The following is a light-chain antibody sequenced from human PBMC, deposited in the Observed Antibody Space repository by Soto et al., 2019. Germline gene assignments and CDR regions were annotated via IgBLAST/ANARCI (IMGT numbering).Light chain of an antibody. CDR2: GAS. J-gene: IGKJ1*01. CDR3: QQYNNWPRT. Sequence: IAMTQSPATLSVSPGARATISCVASQSVSSDLAWYHQKPGQAPRLLIYGASTRATGIPARFSGSGSGTEFTLTINSLQSEDFAVYYCQQYNNWPRTFGQGTMVDIK. V-gene: IGKV3-15*01. CDR1: QSVSSD.